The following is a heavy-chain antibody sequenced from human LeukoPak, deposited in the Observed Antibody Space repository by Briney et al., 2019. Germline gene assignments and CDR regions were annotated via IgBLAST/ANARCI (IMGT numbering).Heavy chain of an antibody. V-gene: IGHV4-4*02. CDR2: ISLSGST. J-gene: IGHJ4*02. CDR3: ASRWVLTGEPY. CDR1: GDSISRSIW. D-gene: IGHD7-27*01. Sequence: SGTLSLTCAVSGDSISRSIWWTWVRQPPGKGLEWIGEISLSGSTNYNPSLRSRVTISLDKSNNQFSLTLTSVTAADTAVYYCASRWVLTGEPYWGQGTLVTVSS.